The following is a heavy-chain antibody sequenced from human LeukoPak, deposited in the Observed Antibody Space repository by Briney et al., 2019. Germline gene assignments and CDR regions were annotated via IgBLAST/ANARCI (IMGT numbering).Heavy chain of an antibody. CDR2: INQSGTT. J-gene: IGHJ4*02. V-gene: IGHV4-34*01. Sequence: SETLSLTCAVYGGSFRDYYWNWIRQPPGKGLEWIGEINQSGTTNYNPSLKSRLTISLDTSKNHFSLKLTSATAADTALYYCAGGATPGVFWGQGILVTVSA. CDR1: GGSFRDYY. D-gene: IGHD3-10*01. CDR3: AGGATPGVF.